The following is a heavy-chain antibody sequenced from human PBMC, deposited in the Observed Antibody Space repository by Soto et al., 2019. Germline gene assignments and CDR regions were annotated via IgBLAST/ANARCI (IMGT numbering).Heavy chain of an antibody. J-gene: IGHJ6*02. CDR2: IIPIFGTA. CDR1: GGTFSSYA. D-gene: IGHD6-13*01. V-gene: IGHV1-69*13. Sequence: GASVKVSCKASGGTFSSYAISWVRQAPGQGLEWMGGIIPIFGTANYAQKFQGRVTITADESTSTAYMELSSLRSEDTAVYYCARTQQQLVGYYYGMDVWGQGTTVTVSS. CDR3: ARTQQQLVGYYYGMDV.